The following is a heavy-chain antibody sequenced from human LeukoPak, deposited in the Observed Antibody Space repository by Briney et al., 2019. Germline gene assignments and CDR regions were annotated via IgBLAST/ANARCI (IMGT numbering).Heavy chain of an antibody. CDR2: IIPIFGTA. CDR1: GGTFSSYA. J-gene: IGHJ3*02. CDR3: ARAPRYCSGGSCYLDAFDI. V-gene: IGHV1-69*01. D-gene: IGHD2-15*01. Sequence: SVKVSCKASGGTFSSYAISWVRQAPGQGLEWMGGIIPIFGTANYAQKFQRRVTITADESTSTAYMELSSLRSEDTAVYYCARAPRYCSGGSCYLDAFDIWGQGTMVTVSS.